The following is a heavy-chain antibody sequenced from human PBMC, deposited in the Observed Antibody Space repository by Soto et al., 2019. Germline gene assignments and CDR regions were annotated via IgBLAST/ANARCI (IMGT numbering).Heavy chain of an antibody. V-gene: IGHV3-48*02. J-gene: IGHJ4*02. CDR2: ISSSSSTV. CDR3: ARDGNSGYYYSNY. CDR1: GFTFSRYS. Sequence: GGSLRLSCAASGFTFSRYSMNWVRQAPGQGLEWVSYISSSSSTVYYADSVKGRFTISRDNAKNSLYLQMNSLRDEDTAVYYCARDGNSGYYYSNYWGQGTLVTVSS. D-gene: IGHD5-12*01.